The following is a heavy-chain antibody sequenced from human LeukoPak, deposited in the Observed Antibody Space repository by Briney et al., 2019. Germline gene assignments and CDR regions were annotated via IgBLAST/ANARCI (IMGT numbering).Heavy chain of an antibody. D-gene: IGHD3-22*01. CDR1: GGSISGYY. J-gene: IGHJ4*02. V-gene: IGHV4-59*08. CDR2: ISFTGNT. CDR3: ARSPPGWYYDNSGQYYFDT. Sequence: PSETLSLTCTVSGGSISGYYWSWIRQSPGKRLEWIAYISFTGNTNYNPSLKSRVTISLDTSKTHFSLTLSSLTAAGTAVYYCARSPPGWYYDNSGQYYFDTWGQGALVTVSS.